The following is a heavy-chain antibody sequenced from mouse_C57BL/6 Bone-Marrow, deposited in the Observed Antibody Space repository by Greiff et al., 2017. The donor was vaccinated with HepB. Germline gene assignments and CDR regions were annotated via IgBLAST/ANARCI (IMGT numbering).Heavy chain of an antibody. CDR3: AREEGLTGTDFDY. J-gene: IGHJ2*01. V-gene: IGHV3-6*01. CDR2: ISYDGSN. Sequence: EVQLQQSGPGLVKPSQSLSLTCSVTGYSITSGYYCNWIRQFPGNKLEWMGYISYDGSNNYNPSLKNRISITRDTSKNQFFLKLNSVTTEDTATYYCAREEGLTGTDFDYWGQGTTLTVSS. CDR1: GYSITSGYY. D-gene: IGHD4-1*01.